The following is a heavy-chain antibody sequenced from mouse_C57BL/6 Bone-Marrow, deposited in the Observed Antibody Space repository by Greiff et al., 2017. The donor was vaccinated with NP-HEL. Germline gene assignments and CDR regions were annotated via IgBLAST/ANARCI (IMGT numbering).Heavy chain of an antibody. CDR3: ARDEGYSNDRAWFAY. D-gene: IGHD2-12*01. Sequence: EVKVVESGGGLVKPGGSLKLSCAASGFTFSSYAMSWVRQTPDKRLEWVATISDGGSYTYYPDNVKGRFPISRAHAKNNLYLQMRHLKSEDTARYDCARDEGYSNDRAWFAYWGQGTLVTVSA. CDR2: ISDGGSYT. J-gene: IGHJ3*01. CDR1: GFTFSSYA. V-gene: IGHV5-4*01.